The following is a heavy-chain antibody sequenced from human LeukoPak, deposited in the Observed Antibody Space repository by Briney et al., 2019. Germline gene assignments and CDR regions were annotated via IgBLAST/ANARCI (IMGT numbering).Heavy chain of an antibody. Sequence: GGSLRLSCAASGFTFSSYAMSWVRQAPGKGLEWVSAISGSGGSTYYADSVKGRFTISRDNSKNTLYLQMNSLRAEDTAVYYCATAGSSELLWGYAMDVWGQGTTVTVSS. CDR3: ATAGSSELLWGYAMDV. CDR2: ISGSGGST. D-gene: IGHD3-10*01. J-gene: IGHJ6*02. CDR1: GFTFSSYA. V-gene: IGHV3-23*01.